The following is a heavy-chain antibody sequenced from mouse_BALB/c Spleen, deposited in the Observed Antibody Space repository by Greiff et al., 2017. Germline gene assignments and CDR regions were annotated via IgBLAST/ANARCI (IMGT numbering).Heavy chain of an antibody. J-gene: IGHJ2*01. CDR1: GFAFSSYD. CDR3: ARHGTAFDY. V-gene: IGHV5-12-1*01. D-gene: IGHD4-1*01. Sequence: EVKVVESGGGLVKPGGSLKLSCAASGFAFSSYDMSWVRQTPEKRLEWVAYISSGGGSTYYPDTVKGRFTISRDNAKNTLYLQMSSLKSEDTAMYYCARHGTAFDYWGQGTTLTVSS. CDR2: ISSGGGST.